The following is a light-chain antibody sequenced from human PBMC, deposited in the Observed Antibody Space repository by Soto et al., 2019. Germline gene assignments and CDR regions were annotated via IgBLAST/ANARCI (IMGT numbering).Light chain of an antibody. Sequence: QSALTQSPSASGSPGQSVTISCTGTSSDVGGYNYVSWYQQHPGKAPKLMIYEVSKRPSGVPDRFSGSKSGNTASLTVSGLQAEDEADYYCSSYAGSNNFDVFGTGTKVTVL. CDR2: EVS. J-gene: IGLJ1*01. CDR1: SSDVGGYNY. CDR3: SSYAGSNNFDV. V-gene: IGLV2-8*01.